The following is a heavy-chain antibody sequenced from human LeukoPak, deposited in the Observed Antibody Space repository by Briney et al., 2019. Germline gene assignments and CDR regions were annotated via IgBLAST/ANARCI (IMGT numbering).Heavy chain of an antibody. CDR2: ISYDGSNK. CDR3: ARDYDFWSGYFPYYYYGMDV. D-gene: IGHD3-3*01. Sequence: GGSLRLSCAASGFTFSSCAMHWVRQAPGKGLEWVAVISYDGSNKYYADSVKGRFTISRDNSKNTLYLQMNSLRAEDTAVYYCARDYDFWSGYFPYYYYGMDVWGQGTTVTVSS. J-gene: IGHJ6*02. V-gene: IGHV3-30-3*01. CDR1: GFTFSSCA.